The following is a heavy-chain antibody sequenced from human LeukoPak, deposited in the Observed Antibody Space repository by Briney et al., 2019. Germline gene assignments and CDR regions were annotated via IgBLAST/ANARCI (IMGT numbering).Heavy chain of an antibody. CDR1: GFTFSSYA. V-gene: IGHV3-23*01. J-gene: IGHJ4*02. CDR3: AKGGHDFNPFHW. D-gene: IGHD3-9*01. Sequence: PGGSLRLSCAASGFTFSSYAMIWVRQAPGKGLEWVSSIKGGGGDPFYADSVKGRFTISRDNSKNTLFLQLNSLRADDSAVYYCAKGGHDFNPFHWRGQGTLVTVSS. CDR2: IKGGGGDP.